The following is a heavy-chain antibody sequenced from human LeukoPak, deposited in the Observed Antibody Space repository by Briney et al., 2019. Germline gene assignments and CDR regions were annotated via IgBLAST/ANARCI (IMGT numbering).Heavy chain of an antibody. V-gene: IGHV4-34*01. CDR2: ISYTGDT. Sequence: SETLSLTCGVFGGSFSGYSWNWIRQAPGKGLEWIGDISYTGDTNYSPSLKSRVAISMGTSKNQFSLELTSVTAADTAIYYCARVQGQFLESLFDFHFDYWGQGTLVTVSS. J-gene: IGHJ4*02. CDR1: GGSFSGYS. D-gene: IGHD3-3*01. CDR3: ARVQGQFLESLFDFHFDY.